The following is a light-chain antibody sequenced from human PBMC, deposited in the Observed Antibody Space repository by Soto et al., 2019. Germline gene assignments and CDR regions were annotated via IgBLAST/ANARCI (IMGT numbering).Light chain of an antibody. CDR2: EVS. Sequence: QSVLTQPASVPGSPGQSIAISCTGTSSDVGAYNYVSWYQHHPGKAPKLMIYEVSNRPSGVSNRFSGSKSGNTASLTISGLQAEDEADYYCNSFTSSSTWVFGGGTQLTVL. J-gene: IGLJ3*02. CDR3: NSFTSSSTWV. CDR1: SSDVGAYNY. V-gene: IGLV2-14*01.